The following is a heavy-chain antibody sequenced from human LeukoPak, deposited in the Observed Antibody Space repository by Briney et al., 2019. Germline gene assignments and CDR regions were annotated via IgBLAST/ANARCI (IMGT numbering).Heavy chain of an antibody. J-gene: IGHJ5*02. CDR2: IYYSGST. D-gene: IGHD2-15*01. CDR3: ARGGRYCSGGSCYSVWFDP. Sequence: SETLSLTCTVSGGSISSYYWSWIRQPPGKGLEWIGYIYYSGSTNYNPSLKSRVTISVDTSKNQFSLKPSSVTAADTAVYYCARGGRYCSGGSCYSVWFDPWGQGTLVTVSS. CDR1: GGSISSYY. V-gene: IGHV4-59*01.